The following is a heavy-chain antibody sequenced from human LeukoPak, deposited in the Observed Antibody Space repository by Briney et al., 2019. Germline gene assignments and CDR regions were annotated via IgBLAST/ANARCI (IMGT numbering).Heavy chain of an antibody. J-gene: IGHJ4*02. CDR1: GGSFSGYY. D-gene: IGHD5-24*01. CDR2: IKQDGSEK. CDR3: ARGGELNRMATLLDY. Sequence: ETLSLTCAVYGGSFSGYYWSWIRQPPGKGLEWVANIKQDGSEKYYVDSVKGRFTISRDNAKNSLYLQMNSLRAEDTAVYYCARGGELNRMATLLDYWGQGTLVTVSS. V-gene: IGHV3-7*01.